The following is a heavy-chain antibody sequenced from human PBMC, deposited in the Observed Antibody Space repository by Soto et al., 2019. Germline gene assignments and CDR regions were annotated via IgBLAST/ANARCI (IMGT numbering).Heavy chain of an antibody. CDR3: ARDQNGLRPYAFDY. CDR2: IYYSGST. J-gene: IGHJ4*02. Sequence: QVQLQESGPGLVKPSQTLSLTCTVSGGSISSGGYYWSWIRQHPGKGLEWIGYIYYSGSTYYNPSLKIRVTISVDTSKNQFSLKLSSVTAEDTAVYYCARDQNGLRPYAFDYWGQGTLVTVSS. CDR1: GGSISSGGYY. D-gene: IGHD5-12*01. V-gene: IGHV4-31*03.